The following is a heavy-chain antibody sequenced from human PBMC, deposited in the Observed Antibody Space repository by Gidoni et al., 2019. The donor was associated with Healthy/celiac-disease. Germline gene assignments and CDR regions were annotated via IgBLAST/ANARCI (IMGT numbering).Heavy chain of an antibody. CDR1: GFPFNSYS. CDR3: ASREDAFDI. V-gene: IGHV3-21*01. J-gene: IGHJ3*02. Sequence: EVQLVESGVGLVKPGGSLRLYCAASGFPFNSYSMNWVRQAQGKGLEWVSSISGSSSYIYYADSVKGRFTISRDNAKNSLYLQMNSLRAEDTAVYYCASREDAFDIWGQGTMVTVSS. CDR2: ISGSSSYI.